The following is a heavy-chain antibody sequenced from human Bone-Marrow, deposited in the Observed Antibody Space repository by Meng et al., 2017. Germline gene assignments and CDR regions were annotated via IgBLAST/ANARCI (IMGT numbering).Heavy chain of an antibody. Sequence: GESLKISCAASGFTFSNYAMTWVRQAPGKGLEWVSTVFAYAGGATTYYADSVKGRFTISRDNSKNTLYLQMDSLRAEDTALYHCAKARRSRGWTENYYGMDVWGQGTTVTVSS. V-gene: IGHV3-23*01. CDR1: GFTFSNYA. D-gene: IGHD6-19*01. J-gene: IGHJ6*02. CDR2: VFAYAGGATT. CDR3: AKARRSRGWTENYYGMDV.